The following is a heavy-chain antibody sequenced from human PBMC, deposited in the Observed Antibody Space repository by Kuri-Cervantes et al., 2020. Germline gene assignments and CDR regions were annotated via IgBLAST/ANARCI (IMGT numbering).Heavy chain of an antibody. V-gene: IGHV4-30-4*08. Sequence: SETLSLTCTVSGGSVSSRNYYWSWIRQPPGKGLEWIGYIYYSGSTYYNPSLKSRVTISVDTSKNQFSLKLSSVTAADTAVYYCARDNRVLRGGGMDVWGQGTTVTVSS. D-gene: IGHD3-10*01. CDR2: IYYSGST. CDR3: ARDNRVLRGGGMDV. J-gene: IGHJ6*02. CDR1: GGSVSSRNYY.